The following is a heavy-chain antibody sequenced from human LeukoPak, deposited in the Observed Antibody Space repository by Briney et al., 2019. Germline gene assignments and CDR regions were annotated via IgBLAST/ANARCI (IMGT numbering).Heavy chain of an antibody. J-gene: IGHJ5*02. D-gene: IGHD3-22*01. CDR1: GYTLTELS. V-gene: IGHV1-24*01. CDR2: FDPEDGET. Sequence: ASVKVSCKVSGYTLTELSMHWVRQAPGKGLEWMGGFDPEDGETIYAQKFQGRVTITADESTSTAYMELSSLRSEDTAVYYCARDSYYDSSGYYYLGWFDPWGQGTLVTVSS. CDR3: ARDSYYDSSGYYYLGWFDP.